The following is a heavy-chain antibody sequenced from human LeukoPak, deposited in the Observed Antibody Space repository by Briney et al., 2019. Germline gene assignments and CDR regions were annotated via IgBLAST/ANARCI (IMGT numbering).Heavy chain of an antibody. Sequence: ASVKVSCKASGYTFTGYYMHWVRQAPGQGLEWMGWINPNSGGTNYAQKFQGRVAMTRDTSISTAYMELSRLRSDDTAVYYCAREQQLVRGVRKKDAFDIWGQGTMVTVSS. CDR1: GYTFTGYY. D-gene: IGHD6-13*01. J-gene: IGHJ3*02. CDR3: AREQQLVRGVRKKDAFDI. V-gene: IGHV1-2*02. CDR2: INPNSGGT.